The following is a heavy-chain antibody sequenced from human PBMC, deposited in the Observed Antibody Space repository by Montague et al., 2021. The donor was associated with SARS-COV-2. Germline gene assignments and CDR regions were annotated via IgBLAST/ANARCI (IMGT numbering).Heavy chain of an antibody. D-gene: IGHD3-16*01. J-gene: IGHJ4*02. V-gene: IGHV4-59*08. CDR1: GGSITNYY. CDR3: ARRNVSIGHVCFDF. CDR2: IYYSGNT. Sequence: SETLSLTCTVSGGSITNYYWCWIRKPPGKGQERIGNIYYSGNTKYNPTLKSRVTISVATSKNQFSLNLKSVTAADTAVYYCARRNVSIGHVCFDFWGQGTLVTVSS.